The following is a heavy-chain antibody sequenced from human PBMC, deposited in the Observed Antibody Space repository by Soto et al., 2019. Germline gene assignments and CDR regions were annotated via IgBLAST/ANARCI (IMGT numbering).Heavy chain of an antibody. CDR2: VFHIATT. CDR3: ARGHYSSGWPIDH. J-gene: IGHJ4*02. D-gene: IGHD6-19*01. CDR1: VDSFSDYY. V-gene: IGHV4-59*01. Sequence: ETLSLACTVSVDSFSDYYWNWIRQVPGKGLEWIGFVFHIATTSYNPSLKTRVAISDDTSKKQFSLRLTSVTAADTAIYYCARGHYSSGWPIDHWGQGILVTVS.